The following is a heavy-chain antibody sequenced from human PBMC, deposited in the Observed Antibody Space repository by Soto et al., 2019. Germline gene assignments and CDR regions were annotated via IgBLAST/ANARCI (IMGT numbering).Heavy chain of an antibody. CDR3: ARAPGGSSSFVDY. V-gene: IGHV1-3*01. D-gene: IGHD6-6*01. J-gene: IGHJ4*02. CDR1: GYTFTSYA. Sequence: ASVEVCCKASGYTFTSYAMHWVRQAPGQRLEWMGWINAGNGNTKYSQKFQGRVTITRDTSASTAYMELSSLRSEDTAVYNCARAPGGSSSFVDYWGQGTLVTVSS. CDR2: INAGNGNT.